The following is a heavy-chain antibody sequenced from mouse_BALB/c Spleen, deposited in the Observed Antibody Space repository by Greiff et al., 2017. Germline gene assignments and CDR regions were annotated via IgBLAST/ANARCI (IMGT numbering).Heavy chain of an antibody. D-gene: IGHD2-4*01. Sequence: VKLQESGPGLVAPSQSLSITCTVSGFSLTSYGVHWVRQPPGKGLEWLGVIWAGGSTNYNSALMSRLSISKDNSKSQVFLKMNSLQTDDTAMYYCARVDYDVAYWGQGTLVTVSA. J-gene: IGHJ3*01. V-gene: IGHV2-9*02. CDR1: GFSLTSYG. CDR2: IWAGGST. CDR3: ARVDYDVAY.